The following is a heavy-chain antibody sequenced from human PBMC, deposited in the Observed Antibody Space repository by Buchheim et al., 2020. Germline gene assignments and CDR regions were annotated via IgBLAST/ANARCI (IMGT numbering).Heavy chain of an antibody. CDR3: ARGIRTIFGLASNYYGMDV. D-gene: IGHD3/OR15-3a*01. Sequence: QVQLQQWGAGLLKPSETLSLMCTVSGGSLGGYYWSWIRQPPGKGLEWIGEINQSGSTNYNPSLKRRVTISVDNTNNQFSLKLSSVTAADTAVYYCARGIRTIFGLASNYYGMDVWGRGTT. J-gene: IGHJ6*02. CDR2: INQSGST. V-gene: IGHV4-34*01. CDR1: GGSLGGYY.